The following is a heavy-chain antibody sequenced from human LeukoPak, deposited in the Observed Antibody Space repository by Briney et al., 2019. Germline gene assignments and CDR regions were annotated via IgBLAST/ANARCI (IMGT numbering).Heavy chain of an antibody. D-gene: IGHD5-18*01. V-gene: IGHV3-23*01. CDR3: AKGDVIGKQPRAYYFDN. Sequence: PGGSLRLSCAASGFTFSSYAMSWVRQAPGKGLEWVSTTGLNSVNTLCVDSVKGRCTVSRDNSRNTLDLQIDNLRVDDTAVYYCAKGDVIGKQPRAYYFDNWGQGTLVTVSS. CDR2: TGLNSVNT. J-gene: IGHJ4*02. CDR1: GFTFSSYA.